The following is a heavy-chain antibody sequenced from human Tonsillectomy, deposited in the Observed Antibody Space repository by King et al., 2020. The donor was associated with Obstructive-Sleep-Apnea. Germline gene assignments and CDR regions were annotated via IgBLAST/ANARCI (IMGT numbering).Heavy chain of an antibody. Sequence: VQLVESGAEVKKPGASVRVSCRASGYTFTDYYLHWVRQAPGQGLEWMGWINPNSGGTVYAQKFQGRVTMTRDTSINTAYMDLSRLKSDDTAVYYCARDLGIPWEQLYYFDYWGQGTLVTVSS. CDR1: GYTFTDYY. J-gene: IGHJ4*02. CDR2: INPNSGGT. V-gene: IGHV1-2*02. D-gene: IGHD1-26*01. CDR3: ARDLGIPWEQLYYFDY.